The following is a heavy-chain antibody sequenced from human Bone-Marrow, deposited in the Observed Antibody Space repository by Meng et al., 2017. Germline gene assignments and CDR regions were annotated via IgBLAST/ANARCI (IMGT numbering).Heavy chain of an antibody. D-gene: IGHD3-22*01. V-gene: IGHV4-38-2*02. J-gene: IGHJ2*01. CDR3: ARDPFTMTHWYFDL. CDR2: IYYSGST. Sequence: GSLRLSCAVSGFTFSDYYMSWIRQPPGKGLEWIGSIYYSGSTYYNPSLKSRVTISVDTSKNQFSLKLSSVTAADTAVYYCARDPFTMTHWYFDLWGRGTLVTVSS. CDR1: GFTFSDYY.